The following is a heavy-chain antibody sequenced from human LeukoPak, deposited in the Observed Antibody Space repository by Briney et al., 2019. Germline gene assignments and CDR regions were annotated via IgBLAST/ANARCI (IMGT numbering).Heavy chain of an antibody. CDR3: ARDLYASGSYYNGDY. Sequence: ASVKVSCKASGYTFTGYYMHWVRQAPGQGLEWMGRINPNSGGTNYAQKFQGRVTMTRDTSISTAYMELSRLRSDDTAVYYCARDLYASGSYYNGDYWGQGTLVTVSS. CDR2: INPNSGGT. D-gene: IGHD3-10*01. J-gene: IGHJ4*02. CDR1: GYTFTGYY. V-gene: IGHV1-2*06.